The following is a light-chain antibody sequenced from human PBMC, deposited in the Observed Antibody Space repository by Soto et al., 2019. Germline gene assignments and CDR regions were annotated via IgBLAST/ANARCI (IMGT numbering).Light chain of an antibody. J-gene: IGKJ2*01. CDR3: QQYGNSPST. CDR2: GAS. Sequence: EIVLTQSPCTLSLSPGERATLSCRASQSVSSNYLACYQQKPGQAPRRLIYGASSSATGIPDRFSGSGSGTDFTLTISRLEPEAFAVYYCQQYGNSPSTFGQGTKLEIK. V-gene: IGKV3-20*01. CDR1: QSVSSNY.